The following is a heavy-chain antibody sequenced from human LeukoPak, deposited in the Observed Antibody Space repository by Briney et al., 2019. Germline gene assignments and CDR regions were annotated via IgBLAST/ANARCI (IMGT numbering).Heavy chain of an antibody. V-gene: IGHV1-2*02. CDR1: GYTFTGYY. D-gene: IGHD1-26*01. CDR2: INPNSGGT. Sequence: ASVKVSCKASGYTFTGYYMHWVRQAPGQGLEWMGWINPNSGGTNYAQKFQGRVTMTRDTSISTAYMELSRLRSDDTAVYYCARDQRGGYLYWYFDLWGRGTLVTVSS. J-gene: IGHJ2*01. CDR3: ARDQRGGYLYWYFDL.